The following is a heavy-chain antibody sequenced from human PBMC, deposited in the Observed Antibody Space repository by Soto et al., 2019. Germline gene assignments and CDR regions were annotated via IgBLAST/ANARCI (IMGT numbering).Heavy chain of an antibody. V-gene: IGHV1-69*01. Sequence: QVQLVQSGAEVKKPGSSVKVSCKASGGTFGNYGISWVRQAPGQGLEWMGGIIPIFGTANYAQRFQGRLTITADESTSTVYMELSSLRSEDTVVYYCAREGFSGSYYAYWGQGTLVTVSP. CDR3: AREGFSGSYYAY. CDR1: GGTFGNYG. J-gene: IGHJ4*02. CDR2: IIPIFGTA. D-gene: IGHD1-26*01.